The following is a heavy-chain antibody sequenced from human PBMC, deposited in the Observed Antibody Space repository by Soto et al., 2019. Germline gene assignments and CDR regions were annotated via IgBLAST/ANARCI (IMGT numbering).Heavy chain of an antibody. CDR3: ARGGYSYGYSRSGVTK. CDR2: INSDGSST. V-gene: IGHV3-74*01. CDR1: GFTFSSYW. D-gene: IGHD5-18*01. Sequence: EVQLVESGGGLVQPGGSLRLSCAASGFTFSSYWMHWVRQAPGKGLVWVSRINSDGSSTSYADSVKGRFTISRDNAKNTLYLQMNSLRAEDTAVYYCARGGYSYGYSRSGVTKWGQGTLVTVSS. J-gene: IGHJ4*02.